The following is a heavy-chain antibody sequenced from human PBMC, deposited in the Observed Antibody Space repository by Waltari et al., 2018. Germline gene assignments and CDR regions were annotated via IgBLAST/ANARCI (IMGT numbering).Heavy chain of an antibody. V-gene: IGHV3-30*04. CDR3: ARDYCDRTNCHGMDV. J-gene: IGHJ6*02. CDR2: ISYNGRNI. D-gene: IGHD3-22*01. CDR1: ELTFRSYD. Sequence: QVQLVESGGGVVQPGRSLRLSCAAPELTFRSYDMPWVRQAPGKGLEWVAVISYNGRNIYYEDSVKGRFTISRDNSNKTLYLQMNSLRPEDTAVYYCARDYCDRTNCHGMDVWGQGTTVTVSS.